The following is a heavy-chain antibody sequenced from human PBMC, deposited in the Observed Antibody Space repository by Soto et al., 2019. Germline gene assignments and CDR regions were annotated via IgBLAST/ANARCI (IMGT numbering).Heavy chain of an antibody. CDR3: ARSRTTVTPSGFQH. Sequence: SETLSLTCTVSGGSVSSGNYYWSWIRQPPGKGLEWIGFIYYTGSSSYNPSLKSRVTMSLDKSNNQFSLKLSSVTAADTAVYYCARSRTTVTPSGFQHWGQGTLVT. V-gene: IGHV4-61*01. CDR2: IYYTGSS. J-gene: IGHJ1*01. CDR1: GGSVSSGNYY. D-gene: IGHD4-17*01.